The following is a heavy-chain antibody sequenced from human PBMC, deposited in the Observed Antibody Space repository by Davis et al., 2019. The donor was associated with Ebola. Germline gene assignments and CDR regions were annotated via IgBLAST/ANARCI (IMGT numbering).Heavy chain of an antibody. Sequence: GESLKISCAASGFTFSSYSMNWVRQAPGKGLEWVSYISSSSSTIYYADSVKGRFTISRDNAKNSLYLQMNSLRDEDTAVYYCARDRYDFWSGWIDYWGQGTLVTVSS. CDR2: ISSSSSTI. D-gene: IGHD3-3*01. V-gene: IGHV3-48*02. CDR3: ARDRYDFWSGWIDY. J-gene: IGHJ4*02. CDR1: GFTFSSYS.